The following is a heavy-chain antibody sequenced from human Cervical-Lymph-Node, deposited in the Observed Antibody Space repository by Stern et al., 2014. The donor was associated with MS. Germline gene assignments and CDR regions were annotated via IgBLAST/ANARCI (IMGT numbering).Heavy chain of an antibody. CDR3: ARGATQAFDP. J-gene: IGHJ5*02. V-gene: IGHV4-59*01. CDR1: GGSISSYY. CDR2: IYYMGST. Sequence: QVQLQQSGPGLVKPSETLSLTCTVSGGSISSYYWSWIRQPPGTGLEWIGYIYYMGSTNYNPYLKSRVTISVDTSKNQFSLKLSSVTAADTAVYYCARGATQAFDPWGQGTLVTVSS.